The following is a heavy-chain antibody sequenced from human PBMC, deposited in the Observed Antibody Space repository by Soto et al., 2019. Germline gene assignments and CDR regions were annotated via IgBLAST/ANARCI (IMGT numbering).Heavy chain of an antibody. CDR3: ARDLLHCGMDV. J-gene: IGHJ6*02. V-gene: IGHV3-33*01. CDR2: IWCDGSNK. Sequence: QVQLVESGGGVVQPGRSLRLSCAASGFTFSSYGMHWVRQAPGKGLEWVAVIWCDGSNKYYADSEKGRFTSSRDNSKNTVYLQMNSLRAGDTAVYYCARDLLHCGMDVWGQGTTVTVSS. CDR1: GFTFSSYG. D-gene: IGHD2-15*01.